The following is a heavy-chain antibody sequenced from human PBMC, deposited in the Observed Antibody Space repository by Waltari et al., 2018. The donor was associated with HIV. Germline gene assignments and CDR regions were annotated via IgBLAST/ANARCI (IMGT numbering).Heavy chain of an antibody. V-gene: IGHV1-3*01. D-gene: IGHD1-26*01. J-gene: IGHJ4*02. CDR1: GYTFTSYA. CDR3: ARVLSGSLLRAEYYFDY. Sequence: QVQLVQSGAEVKKPGASVKVSCKASGYTFTSYAMHWVRQAPGQRLEWMGWINAGNGNTKYSQKFQGRVTITRDTSASTAYMELSSLRSEDTAVYYCARVLSGSLLRAEYYFDYWGQGTLVTVSS. CDR2: INAGNGNT.